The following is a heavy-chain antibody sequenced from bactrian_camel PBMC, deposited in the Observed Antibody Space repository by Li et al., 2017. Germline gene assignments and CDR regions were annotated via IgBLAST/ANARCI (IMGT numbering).Heavy chain of an antibody. J-gene: IGHJ4*01. CDR1: GDPSKMWW. CDR2: IYTGGFNT. V-gene: IGHV3S1*01. Sequence: VQLVESGGGSVQAGGSLRLSCAASGDPSKMWWMGWFRQAPGKEREGVAVIYTGGFNTDYADSVKGRFTISQDNAKNTVYLQMNSLKPEDTAMYYCAADLYPPRNYWSTYEYWGQGTQVTVS. CDR3: AADLYPPRNYWSTYEY. D-gene: IGHD3*01.